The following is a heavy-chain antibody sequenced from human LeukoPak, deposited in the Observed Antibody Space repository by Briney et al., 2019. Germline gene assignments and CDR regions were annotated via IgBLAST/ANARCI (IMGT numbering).Heavy chain of an antibody. D-gene: IGHD4-11*01. CDR1: GGSISSYY. CDR3: ARAHDYGNPLLFYY. Sequence: KTSETLSLTCTVSGGSISSYYWSWIRQPPGKGLEWIGYIYYSGSTNYNPSLKSRVTISVDTSKNQFSLKLSSVTAADTAVYYCARAHDYGNPLLFYYWGQGTLVTVSS. V-gene: IGHV4-59*01. CDR2: IYYSGST. J-gene: IGHJ4*02.